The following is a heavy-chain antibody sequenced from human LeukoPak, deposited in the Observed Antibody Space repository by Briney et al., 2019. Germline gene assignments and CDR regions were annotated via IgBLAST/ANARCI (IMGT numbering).Heavy chain of an antibody. Sequence: SVKVSCTASGGTFSSYAISWVRQAPGQGLEWMGGIIPIFGIAYYAQKFKGRVTITADKSTSTAYMEMSSLRSEDTAVYYCARVPDCTNGVCYSQYYYYGMDVWGQGTTVTVSS. D-gene: IGHD2-8*01. CDR1: GGTFSSYA. J-gene: IGHJ6*02. V-gene: IGHV1-69*17. CDR2: IIPIFGIA. CDR3: ARVPDCTNGVCYSQYYYYGMDV.